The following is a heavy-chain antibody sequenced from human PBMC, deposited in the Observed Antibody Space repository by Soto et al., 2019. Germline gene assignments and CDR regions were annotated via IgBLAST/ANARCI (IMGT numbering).Heavy chain of an antibody. J-gene: IGHJ4*02. CDR2: IYYSGST. V-gene: IGHV4-59*01. CDR1: GGSISSYY. D-gene: IGHD3-10*01. CDR3: ARGTMVRGVTPTYYFDY. Sequence: TSETLSLTCTVSGGSISSYYWSWIRQPPGKGLEWIGYIYYSGSTNYNPSLKSRVTISVDTSKNQFSLKLSSVTAADTAVYYCARGTMVRGVTPTYYFDYWGQGTLVTVS.